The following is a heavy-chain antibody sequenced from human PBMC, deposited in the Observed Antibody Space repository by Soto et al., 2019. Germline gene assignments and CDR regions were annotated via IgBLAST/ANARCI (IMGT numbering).Heavy chain of an antibody. V-gene: IGHV1-8*01. D-gene: IGHD3-22*01. CDR1: GYTLTSYD. CDR2: MNPNSGNT. J-gene: IGHJ6*02. Sequence: ASVKLSCKASGYTLTSYDINWVRKATGQGLEWMGWMNPNSGNTGYAQKFQGRVTMTRNTSISTAYMELSSLRSEDTAVYYCARRRXYYYDSSGYLYYYGMDVRGQGPTGTVSS. CDR3: ARRRXYYYDSSGYLYYYGMDV.